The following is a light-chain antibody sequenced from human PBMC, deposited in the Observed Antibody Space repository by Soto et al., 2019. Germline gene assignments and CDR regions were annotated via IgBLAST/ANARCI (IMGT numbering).Light chain of an antibody. CDR3: SSYTSSSTYV. CDR1: SSDVGSYNR. J-gene: IGLJ1*01. CDR2: EVS. Sequence: QSVLTQPPSVSGSPGQSVTISCTGTSSDVGSYNRVSWYQQSPGTAPKLTIYEVSNRLSGVPDRFSGSKSGNTASLTISGLQAEDEADYYCSSYTSSSTYVFGTGTKVTVL. V-gene: IGLV2-18*02.